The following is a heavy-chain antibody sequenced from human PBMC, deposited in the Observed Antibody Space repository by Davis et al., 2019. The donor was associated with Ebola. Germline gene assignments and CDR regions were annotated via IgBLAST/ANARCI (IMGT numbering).Heavy chain of an antibody. CDR3: ARGAPLQLWRFSYYYMDV. D-gene: IGHD5-18*01. V-gene: IGHV4-34*01. CDR1: GESFSAYY. Sequence: PSETLSLTCAVYGESFSAYYWNWIRQSPGKGLEWIGEIHHSGSTNSNPSLKSRVTISIDSSKNQFSLKLSSVTAADTAVYYYARGAPLQLWRFSYYYMDVWGEGTTVTVSS. J-gene: IGHJ6*03. CDR2: IHHSGST.